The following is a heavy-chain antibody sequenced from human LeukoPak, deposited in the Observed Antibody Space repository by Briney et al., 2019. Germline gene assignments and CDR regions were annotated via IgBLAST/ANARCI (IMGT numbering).Heavy chain of an antibody. V-gene: IGHV3-66*01. CDR1: GFTVSNNY. D-gene: IGHD6-13*01. J-gene: IGHJ4*02. CDR2: MYRGGST. CDR3: ARDGGAAAGY. Sequence: GGSLRLSCAASGFTVSNNYMSWVRQAPGKGLEWVSVMYRGGSTYYVDSVQGRFTMSRDNSKNTLYLQMNSLRAEDTAVYYCARDGGAAAGYWGQGTLVTVSS.